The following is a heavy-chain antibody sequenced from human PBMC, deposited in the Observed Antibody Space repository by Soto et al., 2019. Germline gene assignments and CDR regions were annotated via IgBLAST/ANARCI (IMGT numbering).Heavy chain of an antibody. D-gene: IGHD6-13*01. J-gene: IGHJ4*01. CDR1: GYTLTELS. Sequence: ASVKVSCKVSGYTLTELSMHWVRQAPGKGLEWMGGFDPEDGETIYAQKFQGRVTMTEDTSTDTAYMELSSLRSEDTAVYYCATTTGGIAAAGIDYWGHGTLVTVSS. CDR3: ATTTGGIAAAGIDY. CDR2: FDPEDGET. V-gene: IGHV1-24*01.